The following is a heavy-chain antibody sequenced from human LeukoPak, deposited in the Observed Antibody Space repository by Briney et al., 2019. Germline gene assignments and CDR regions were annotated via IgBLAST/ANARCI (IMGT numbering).Heavy chain of an antibody. CDR1: GGSISSYY. CDR3: ARGDYGEYYFDY. Sequence: SETLSLTCTVSGGSISSYYWSWIRQPPGKGLEWIGYIYYSGSTNYNPSLKSRVTISVDTSKNQFSLKLSSVTAADTGVYYCARGDYGEYYFDYWGQGTLVTVSS. CDR2: IYYSGST. V-gene: IGHV4-59*01. D-gene: IGHD4-17*01. J-gene: IGHJ4*02.